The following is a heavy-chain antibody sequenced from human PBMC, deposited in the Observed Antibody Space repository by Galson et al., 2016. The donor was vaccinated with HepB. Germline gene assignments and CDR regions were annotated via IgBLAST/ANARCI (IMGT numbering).Heavy chain of an antibody. Sequence: SVKVSCKASGYTFTNYAMHWVRQAPGQRLEWMGWINTGDGYTKYSQKFQGRVIITRDTSASTGYMEMSSLTSEDTAVYYGARARVPPDALDVWGQGTTVTVSS. CDR3: ARARVPPDALDV. J-gene: IGHJ6*02. CDR2: INTGDGYT. D-gene: IGHD6-6*01. CDR1: GYTFTNYA. V-gene: IGHV1-3*04.